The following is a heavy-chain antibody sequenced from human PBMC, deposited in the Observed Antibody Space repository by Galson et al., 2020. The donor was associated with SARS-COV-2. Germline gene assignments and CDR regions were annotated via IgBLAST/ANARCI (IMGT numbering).Heavy chain of an antibody. V-gene: IGHV1-69*10. Sequence: SVTVSCKASGGTFSSYALSWVRQAPGQGLEWMGGIIPILGIANYAQKFQGRVTITADKSTSTAYMELSSLRSEDTAVYYCARGSRSSSWAGLSDNWFDPWGQGTLVTVSS. CDR1: GGTFSSYA. CDR2: IIPILGIA. J-gene: IGHJ5*02. CDR3: ARGSRSSSWAGLSDNWFDP. D-gene: IGHD6-13*01.